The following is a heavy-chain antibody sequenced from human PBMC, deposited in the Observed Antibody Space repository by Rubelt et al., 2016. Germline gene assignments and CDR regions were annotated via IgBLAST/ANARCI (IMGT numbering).Heavy chain of an antibody. CDR2: IKQDGSEK. CDR1: GFTFSSYW. J-gene: IGHJ4*02. D-gene: IGHD3-3*01. V-gene: IGHV3-7*01. Sequence: EVQLVESGGGLVQPGGSLRLSCAASGFTFSSYWMSWVRQAPGKGLEWVANIKQDGSEKYYLDSVKGRFTISRDNAKNSLYLQMNSLRAEDTAVYYCARAGRITIFGVVRPFDYWGQGTLVTVSS. CDR3: ARAGRITIFGVVRPFDY.